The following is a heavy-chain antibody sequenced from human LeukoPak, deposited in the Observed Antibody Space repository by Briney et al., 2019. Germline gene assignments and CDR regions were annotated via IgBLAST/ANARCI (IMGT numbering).Heavy chain of an antibody. V-gene: IGHV3-23*01. CDR3: AKGFLCSSTSCYTYYFDY. J-gene: IGHJ4*02. CDR2: IIDSGGST. CDR1: GFSFSSYA. D-gene: IGHD2-2*02. Sequence: PVGSLRLSCAASGFSFSSYAMKWVRQAPGKRLECGSAIIDSGGSTYHADSVKGRFTISRDNSKNTLYLQMNSLRAEDTAVYYCAKGFLCSSTSCYTYYFDYWGQGTLVTVSS.